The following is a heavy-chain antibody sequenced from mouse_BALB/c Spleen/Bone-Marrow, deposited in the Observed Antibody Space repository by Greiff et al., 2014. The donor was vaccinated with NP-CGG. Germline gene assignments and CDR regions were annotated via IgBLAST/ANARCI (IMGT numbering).Heavy chain of an antibody. J-gene: IGHJ4*01. CDR2: IDPSDSET. Sequence: VQLQQSGAELVKPGAPVKLSCKASGYTFTSYWMNWVKLRPGRGLEWIGRIDPSDSETHYNQKFKDKATLTVDKSSSTAYIQLSSLTSEDSAVYYCARALGDGYYYAMDYWGQGTSVTVSS. CDR3: ARALGDGYYYAMDY. D-gene: IGHD2-3*01. V-gene: IGHV1-69*02. CDR1: GYTFTSYW.